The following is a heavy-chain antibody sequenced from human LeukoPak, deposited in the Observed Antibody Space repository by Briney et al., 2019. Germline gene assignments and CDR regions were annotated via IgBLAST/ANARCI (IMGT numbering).Heavy chain of an antibody. D-gene: IGHD3-9*01. CDR2: INHSGST. CDR1: GGSFSGYY. Sequence: SETLSLTCAVYGGSFSGYYWSWIRQPPGKGLEWIGEINHSGSTNYNPSLKSRVTISVDTPKNQFSLKLSSVTAADTAVYYCARHSPLRYFDWFKAFDIWGQGTMVTVSS. V-gene: IGHV4-34*01. J-gene: IGHJ3*02. CDR3: ARHSPLRYFDWFKAFDI.